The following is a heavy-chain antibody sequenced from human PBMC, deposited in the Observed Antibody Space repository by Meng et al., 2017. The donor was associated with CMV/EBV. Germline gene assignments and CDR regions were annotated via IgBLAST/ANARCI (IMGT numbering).Heavy chain of an antibody. D-gene: IGHD2-2*01. V-gene: IGHV1-69*05. CDR2: IIPIFGTA. Sequence: SVKVSCKASGGTFSSYAISWVRQAPGQGLEWMGGIIPIFGTANYVQKFQGRVTITTDESTSTAYMELSSLRSEDTAVYYCARDIVVVPAAPTYYYYGMDVWGQGTTVTVSS. CDR3: ARDIVVVPAAPTYYYYGMDV. J-gene: IGHJ6*02. CDR1: GGTFSSYA.